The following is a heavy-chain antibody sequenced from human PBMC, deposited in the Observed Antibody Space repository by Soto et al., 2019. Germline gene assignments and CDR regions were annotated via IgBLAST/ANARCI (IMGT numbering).Heavy chain of an antibody. CDR2: ITTSSSTI. V-gene: IGHV3-48*01. CDR1: GFTFSTYS. Sequence: EVPLVESGGGLVQPGGSLRLSCAASGFTFSTYSMNWVRQAPGKGLEWISYITTSSSTIYYADSVKGRFTISRDNAKSSLYLQMNSLRVEDTAVYYCARRAVWGQGTTVTVS. CDR3: ARRAV. J-gene: IGHJ6*02.